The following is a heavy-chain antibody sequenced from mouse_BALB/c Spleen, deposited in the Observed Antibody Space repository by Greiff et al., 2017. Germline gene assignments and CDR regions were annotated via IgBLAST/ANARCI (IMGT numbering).Heavy chain of an antibody. CDR3: TIGVYFDY. D-gene: IGHD3-1*01. CDR2: IRLKSNNYAT. V-gene: IGHV6-6*02. J-gene: IGHJ2*01. CDR1: GFTFSNYW. Sequence: EVQGVESGGGLVQPGGSMKLSCVASGFTFSNYWMNWVRQSPEKGLEWVAEIRLKSNNYATHYAESVKGRFTISRDDSKSSVYLQMNNLRAEDTGIYYCTIGVYFDYWGQGTTLTVSS.